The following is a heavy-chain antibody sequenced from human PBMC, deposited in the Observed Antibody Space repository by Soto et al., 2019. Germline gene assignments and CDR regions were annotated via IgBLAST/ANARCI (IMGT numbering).Heavy chain of an antibody. D-gene: IGHD6-19*01. J-gene: IGHJ4*02. CDR2: IYYSGSI. Sequence: PSETLSLTCTVSGGSISSYYWNWIRQSPGKGLEWIGYIYYSGSINYNPSLKSRVTISIDTSKNQFSLKLSSVTAADTAVYYCASYSSGWYDVSYWGQGTLVTVSS. CDR3: ASYSSGWYDVSY. CDR1: GGSISSYY. V-gene: IGHV4-59*01.